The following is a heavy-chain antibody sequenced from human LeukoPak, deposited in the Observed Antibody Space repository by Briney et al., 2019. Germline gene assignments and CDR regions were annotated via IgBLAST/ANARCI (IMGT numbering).Heavy chain of an antibody. CDR1: GFTFGSYS. V-gene: IGHV3-21*01. Sequence: PGGSLRLSCAASGFTFGSYSMNWVRQAPGKGLEWVSSISSSSSYIYYADSVKGRFTISRDNAKNSLYLQMNSLRAEDTAVYYCARDPGPYYYGSGSSLYYFDYWGQGTLVTVSS. CDR3: ARDPGPYYYGSGSSLYYFDY. CDR2: ISSSSSYI. D-gene: IGHD3-10*01. J-gene: IGHJ4*02.